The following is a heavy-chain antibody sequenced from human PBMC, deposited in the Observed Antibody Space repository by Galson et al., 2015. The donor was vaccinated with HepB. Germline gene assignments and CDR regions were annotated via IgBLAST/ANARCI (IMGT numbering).Heavy chain of an antibody. CDR1: GFTFSSYG. CDR2: IWYDGSNK. Sequence: SLRLSCAASGFTFSSYGMHWVRQAPGKGLEWVAVIWYDGSNKYYADSVKGRFTISRDNSKNTLYLQMNSLRAEDTAVYYCARTPTVYYYDSSGYVFDYWGQGTLVTVSS. D-gene: IGHD3-22*01. V-gene: IGHV3-33*08. J-gene: IGHJ4*02. CDR3: ARTPTVYYYDSSGYVFDY.